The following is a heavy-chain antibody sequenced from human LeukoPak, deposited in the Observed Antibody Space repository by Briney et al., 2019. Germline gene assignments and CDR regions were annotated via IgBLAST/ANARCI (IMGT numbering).Heavy chain of an antibody. D-gene: IGHD2-15*01. CDR1: GFSLSTSGVG. V-gene: IGHV2-5*02. CDR3: AHDKIQDIFGPRYNWFDP. CDR2: IYWDDDK. J-gene: IGHJ5*02. Sequence: ESGPTLVNPTQTLTLTCTFSGFSLSTSGVGVGWIRQPPGKALEWLALIYWDDDKRYSPSLKSRLTITKDTSKNQVVLTMTNMDPVDTATYYCAHDKIQDIFGPRYNWFDPWGQGTLVTVSS.